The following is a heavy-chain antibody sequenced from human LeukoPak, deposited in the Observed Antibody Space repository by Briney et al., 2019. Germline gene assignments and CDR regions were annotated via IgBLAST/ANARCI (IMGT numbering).Heavy chain of an antibody. D-gene: IGHD1-1*01. J-gene: IGHJ4*02. CDR3: ARTTGPVDH. Sequence: SQTLSLACAISGDSVPSKDAAGNWIRQSPSRGLEWLGRTYYRSKWYSEYAPSVKSRLIIKADTSKNQISLQLNSVTPEDTAVYYCARTTGPVDHWGQGTLVTVSS. V-gene: IGHV6-1*01. CDR2: TYYRSKWYS. CDR1: GDSVPSKDAA.